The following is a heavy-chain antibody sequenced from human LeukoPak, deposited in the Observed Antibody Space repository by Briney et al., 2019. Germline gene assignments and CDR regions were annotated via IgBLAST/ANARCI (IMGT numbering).Heavy chain of an antibody. CDR1: GGSISSYY. CDR2: IYTSGST. V-gene: IGHV4-4*07. CDR3: ARAYCSSTSCNPDWYFDL. D-gene: IGHD2-2*01. J-gene: IGHJ2*01. Sequence: SETLSLTCTVSGGSISSYYWSWIRQPPGKGLEWIGRIYTSGSTNYNPSLKKRATMSVDTSKTKYSLKLSSVTAADTAVYYCARAYCSSTSCNPDWYFDLWGRGTLVTVSS.